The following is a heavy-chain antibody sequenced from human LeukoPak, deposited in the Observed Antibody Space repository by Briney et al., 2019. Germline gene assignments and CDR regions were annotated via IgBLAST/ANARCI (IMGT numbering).Heavy chain of an antibody. CDR2: ISASGTHT. J-gene: IGHJ6*03. V-gene: IGHV3-48*03. Sequence: GGSLRLSCAASGFSFSSYEMNWVRQAPGKGLEWISYISASGTHTHYADSVEGRFTISRDNAKNSLYLQMNSLRGEDTAVYYCARVPRVGELWYYYYYYMDVWGKGTTVTVSS. CDR1: GFSFSSYE. D-gene: IGHD3-10*01. CDR3: ARVPRVGELWYYYYYYMDV.